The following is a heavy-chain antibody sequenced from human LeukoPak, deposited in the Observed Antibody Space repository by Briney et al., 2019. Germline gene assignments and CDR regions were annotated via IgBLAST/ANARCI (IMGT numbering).Heavy chain of an antibody. J-gene: IGHJ3*02. CDR1: GYTFTSYD. D-gene: IGHD3-22*01. Sequence: ASVKVSCKASGYTFTSYDINWVRQATGQGLEWMGWMNPNGGNTGYAQKFQGRVTITRNTSISTAYMELSSLRSEDTAVYYCARVSYDSSGYNDAFDIWGQGTMVTVSS. V-gene: IGHV1-8*03. CDR3: ARVSYDSSGYNDAFDI. CDR2: MNPNGGNT.